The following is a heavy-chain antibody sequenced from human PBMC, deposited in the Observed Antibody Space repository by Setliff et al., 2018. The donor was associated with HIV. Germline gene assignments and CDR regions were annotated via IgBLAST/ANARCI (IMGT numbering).Heavy chain of an antibody. J-gene: IGHJ5*02. D-gene: IGHD6-19*01. CDR2: INPNSGAT. CDR3: ARGGALSGFFFPNWLDP. CDR1: GYTFSGYY. V-gene: IGHV1-2*02. Sequence: ASVMVSCKASGYTFSGYYLHWVRRAPGQGLEWMGWINPNSGATNYAQVRDRITMTRDTSINTVYMDLSRLTSDDTGIYYCARGGALSGFFFPNWLDPWGQGTLVTVSS.